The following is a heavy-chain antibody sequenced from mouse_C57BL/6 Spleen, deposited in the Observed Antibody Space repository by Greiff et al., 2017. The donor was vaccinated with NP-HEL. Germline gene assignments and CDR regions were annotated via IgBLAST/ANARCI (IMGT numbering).Heavy chain of an antibody. D-gene: IGHD1-1*01. CDR2: ISSGSSSI. CDR3: ARTNYYGSSYVYAMDY. V-gene: IGHV5-17*01. CDR1: GFTFSDYG. Sequence: EVQRVESGGGLVKPGGSLKLSCAASGFTFSDYGMHWVRQAPEKGLEWVAYISSGSSSIYNADTVKGRFTTSRDNAKNTLFLQMTSLRSEDTAMYYCARTNYYGSSYVYAMDYWGQGTSVTVSS. J-gene: IGHJ4*01.